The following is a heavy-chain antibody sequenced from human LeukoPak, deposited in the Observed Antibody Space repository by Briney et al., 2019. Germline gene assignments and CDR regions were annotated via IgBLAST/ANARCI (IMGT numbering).Heavy chain of an antibody. CDR3: AREGVHPHSFDY. D-gene: IGHD2-8*01. J-gene: IGHJ4*02. Sequence: GGSLRLSCAASGFTFSDYYMSWIRQAPGKWLDCVSYISSSGSTIYYADSVKGRFTISRDNAKNSLYLQMNSLRAEDTAVYYCAREGVHPHSFDYWGQGTLVTVSS. CDR2: ISSSGSTI. V-gene: IGHV3-11*01. CDR1: GFTFSDYY.